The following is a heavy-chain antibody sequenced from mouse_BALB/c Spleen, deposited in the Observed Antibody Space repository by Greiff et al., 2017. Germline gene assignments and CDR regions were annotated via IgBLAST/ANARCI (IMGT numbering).Heavy chain of an antibody. V-gene: IGHV5-12-1*01. CDR3: ARIWEALAY. Sequence: EVQGVESGGGLVKPGGSLKLSCAASGFAFSSYDMSWVRQTPEKRLEWVAYISSGGGSTYYPDTVKGRFTISRDNAKNTLYLQMSSLKSEDTAMYYCARIWEALAYWGQGTLVTVSA. D-gene: IGHD1-1*02. CDR2: ISSGGGST. J-gene: IGHJ3*01. CDR1: GFAFSSYD.